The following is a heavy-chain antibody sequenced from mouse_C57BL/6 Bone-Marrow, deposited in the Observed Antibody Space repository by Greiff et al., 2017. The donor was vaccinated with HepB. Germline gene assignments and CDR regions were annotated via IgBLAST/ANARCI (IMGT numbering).Heavy chain of an antibody. J-gene: IGHJ2*01. V-gene: IGHV1-7*01. Sequence: QVQLQQSGAELAKPGASVKLSCKASGYTFTSYWMHWVKQRPGQGLEWIGYINPSSGYTKYNQKFKDKATLTADKSSSTSYMQLSSLTYEDSAVYYCARVITTVPYYFDYWGQGTTLTVSS. CDR1: GYTFTSYW. D-gene: IGHD1-1*01. CDR2: INPSSGYT. CDR3: ARVITTVPYYFDY.